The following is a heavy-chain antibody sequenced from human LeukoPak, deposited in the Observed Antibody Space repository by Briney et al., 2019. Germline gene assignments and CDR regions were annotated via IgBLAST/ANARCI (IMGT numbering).Heavy chain of an antibody. CDR1: GFTFDDYA. Sequence: GGSLRLSCAASGFTFDDYAMHWVRQAPGKGLEWVSLISWDGGSTYYADSVKGRFTISRDNSKNSLYQKMNRLRDEDSALYYCAIPPQKGGLTAVAGTARFEYWGQGTLVSVSP. J-gene: IGHJ4*02. CDR3: AIPPQKGGLTAVAGTARFEY. CDR2: ISWDGGST. D-gene: IGHD6-19*01. V-gene: IGHV3-43D*04.